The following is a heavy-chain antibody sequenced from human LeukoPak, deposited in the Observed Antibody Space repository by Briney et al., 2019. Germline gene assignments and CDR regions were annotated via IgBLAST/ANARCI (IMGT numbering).Heavy chain of an antibody. Sequence: SETLSLTCTVSGGSVSSGSYYWSWLRQPPGTGLEWIGYIYYSGSTNYNPSLKSRVTISVDTSKNQFSLKLSSVTAADTAVYYCARGPGWGLDYWGQGTLVTVSS. CDR2: IYYSGST. CDR3: ARGPGWGLDY. CDR1: GGSVSSGSYY. V-gene: IGHV4-61*01. D-gene: IGHD7-27*01. J-gene: IGHJ4*02.